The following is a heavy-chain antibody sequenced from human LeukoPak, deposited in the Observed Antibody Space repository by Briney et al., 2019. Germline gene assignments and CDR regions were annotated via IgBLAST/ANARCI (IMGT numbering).Heavy chain of an antibody. Sequence: GGSLRLSCAASGFTFSSHGIHWVRQAPGKGLEWVTFIGYDGSNKLYADSVKGRFTISRDNSKNTVYLQMNSLRAEDTAVYYCAKAPSGWYGYWGQGTLVIASS. CDR1: GFTFSSHG. D-gene: IGHD6-19*01. V-gene: IGHV3-30*02. CDR2: IGYDGSNK. CDR3: AKAPSGWYGY. J-gene: IGHJ4*02.